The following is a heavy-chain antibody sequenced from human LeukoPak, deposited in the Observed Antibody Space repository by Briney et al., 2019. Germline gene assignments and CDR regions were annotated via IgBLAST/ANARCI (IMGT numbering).Heavy chain of an antibody. D-gene: IGHD3-9*01. CDR3: AKARPLTYDILTGTQYYFDY. CDR2: ISGSGGST. Sequence: PGGSLRLSCAASGFTFNSYGMHWVRQAPGKGLEWVSAISGSGGSTYYADSVKGRFTISRDNSKNTLYLQMNSLRAEDTAVYYCAKARPLTYDILTGTQYYFDYWGQGTLVTVSS. CDR1: GFTFNSYG. J-gene: IGHJ4*02. V-gene: IGHV3-23*01.